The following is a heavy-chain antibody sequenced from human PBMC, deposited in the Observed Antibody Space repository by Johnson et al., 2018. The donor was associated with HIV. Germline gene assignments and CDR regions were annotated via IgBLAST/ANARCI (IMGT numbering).Heavy chain of an antibody. D-gene: IGHD4-17*01. J-gene: IGHJ3*02. V-gene: IGHV3-30-3*01. CDR2: ISDDGSNK. CDR1: GFTFSSYA. Sequence: QVQLVESGGGLVQPGGSLRLSCAASGFTFSSYAMSWVRQAPGKGLEWVAVISDDGSNKYYADSVKGRFTISRDNSENTLYLQMKSLRTEDTAVYYCARDGDSDAFDIWGQGTMVTVSS. CDR3: ARDGDSDAFDI.